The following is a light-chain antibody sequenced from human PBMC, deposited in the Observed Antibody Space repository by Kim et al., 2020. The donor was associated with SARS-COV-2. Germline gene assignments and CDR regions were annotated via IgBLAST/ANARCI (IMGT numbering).Light chain of an antibody. CDR2: GAS. CDR3: QQYDSAPRT. J-gene: IGKJ1*01. CDR1: QGISKY. Sequence: DIQMTQSPSSLSASVGDRVTISCRASQGISKYLAWYQQKSGKVPNLLIYGASTLQSGVPSRFSGSGSGTDFTLTISSLQPEDVATYYCQQYDSAPRTFGQGTKVDIK. V-gene: IGKV1-27*01.